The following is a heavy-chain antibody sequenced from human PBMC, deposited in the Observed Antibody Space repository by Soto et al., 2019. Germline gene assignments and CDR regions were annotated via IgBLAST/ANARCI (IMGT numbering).Heavy chain of an antibody. CDR2: IYYRGNA. D-gene: IGHD3-10*01. V-gene: IGHV4-39*01. CDR3: ARLDTPTFLWFGELKGWFDP. Sequence: SETLSLTCSVSDDSINSDKYYWGWIRQPPGKGLEWIGSIYYRGNAYYNPSLQTRVTISLDKSKSQFSLKLSSVTAADTAVYYCARLDTPTFLWFGELKGWFDPWGQGTLVTVSS. CDR1: DDSINSDKYY. J-gene: IGHJ5*02.